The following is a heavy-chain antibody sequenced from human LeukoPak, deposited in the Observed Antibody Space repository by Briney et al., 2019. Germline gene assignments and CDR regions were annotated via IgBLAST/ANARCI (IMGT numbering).Heavy chain of an antibody. CDR3: ASIVATIPNLDY. J-gene: IGHJ4*02. CDR2: IYTSGST. D-gene: IGHD5-12*01. V-gene: IGHV4-61*02. Sequence: TSETLSLTCTVSGGSISSGSYYWSWIRQPAGKGLEWIGRIYTSGSTNYNPSLKSRVTISVDTSKNQFSLKLSSVTAADTAVYYCASIVATIPNLDYWGQGTLVTVSS. CDR1: GGSISSGSYY.